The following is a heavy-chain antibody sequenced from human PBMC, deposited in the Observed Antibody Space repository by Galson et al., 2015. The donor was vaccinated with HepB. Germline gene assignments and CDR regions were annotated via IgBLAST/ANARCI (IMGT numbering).Heavy chain of an antibody. J-gene: IGHJ5*01. CDR3: TTLGYCSGGSCYDS. D-gene: IGHD2-15*01. CDR1: GFTFSDAW. V-gene: IGHV3-15*01. Sequence: SLRLSCAASGFTFSDAWMNWVRQAPGKGLEWVGRIKRKVDGGTTDYAAPVKGRFTISRDDSKNTLYMQVNSLKTEDTAVYYCTTLGYCSGGSCYDSWGQGTLVTVSS. CDR2: IKRKVDGGTT.